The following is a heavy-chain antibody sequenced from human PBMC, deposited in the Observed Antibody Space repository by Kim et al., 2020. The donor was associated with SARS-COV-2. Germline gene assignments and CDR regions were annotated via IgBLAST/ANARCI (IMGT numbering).Heavy chain of an antibody. J-gene: IGHJ6*02. D-gene: IGHD3-22*01. CDR1: GGTFSSYA. CDR3: ARGGDYYDSSGYGVYGMDV. Sequence: SVKVSCKASGGTFSSYAISWVRQAPGQGLEWMGGIIPIFDTANYAQKFQGRVTITADESTSTAYMELSSLRSEDTAVYYCARGGDYYDSSGYGVYGMDVWGQGTTVTVSS. CDR2: IIPIFDTA. V-gene: IGHV1-69*13.